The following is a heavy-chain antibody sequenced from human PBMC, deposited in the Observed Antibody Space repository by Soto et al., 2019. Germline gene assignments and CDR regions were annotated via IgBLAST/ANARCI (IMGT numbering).Heavy chain of an antibody. V-gene: IGHV4-34*01. J-gene: IGHJ5*02. D-gene: IGHD6-13*01. Sequence: QVQLQQWGAGLLKPSETLSLTCAVYNGPFSGYYWTWIRQSPGVGLERIGEINYGGATTYNSSLKSRVALSLDPSRSQFSLNLTSVTAADTAVCYSARGVLTISWYYWSETWAQGTLVAGSS. CDR2: INYGGAT. CDR1: NGPFSGYY. CDR3: ARGVLTISWYYWSET.